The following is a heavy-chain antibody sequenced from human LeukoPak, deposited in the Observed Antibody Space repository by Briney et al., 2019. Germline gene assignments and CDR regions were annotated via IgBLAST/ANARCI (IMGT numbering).Heavy chain of an antibody. J-gene: IGHJ4*02. D-gene: IGHD1-26*01. Sequence: GGSLRLSCAVSGFTFRIYGMNWVRQAPGKGLEWVSSISPSNSDIYYGESVKGRFTISRDNTKNSLYLQMNSLRAEDTAVYYCARVGSRGATLGYLNYWGQGTLVTVSS. CDR1: GFTFRIYG. CDR3: ARVGSRGATLGYLNY. CDR2: ISPSNSDI. V-gene: IGHV3-21*01.